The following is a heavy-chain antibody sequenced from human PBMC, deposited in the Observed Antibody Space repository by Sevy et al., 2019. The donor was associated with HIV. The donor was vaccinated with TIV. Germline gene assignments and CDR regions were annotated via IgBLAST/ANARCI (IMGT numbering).Heavy chain of an antibody. CDR1: GFTFNYYG. CDR3: AKDRVVVVPAAPGLGYYYGMDV. V-gene: IGHV3-30*02. J-gene: IGHJ6*02. CDR2: IRYDGSNK. D-gene: IGHD2-2*01. Sequence: GGSLRLSCAASGFTFNYYGIYWVRQAPGKGLEWVSFIRYDGSNKDYADSVKGRFTISRDNSKNTVYLQMNSLRGEDTAVYHCAKDRVVVVPAAPGLGYYYGMDVWGQGTTVTVSS.